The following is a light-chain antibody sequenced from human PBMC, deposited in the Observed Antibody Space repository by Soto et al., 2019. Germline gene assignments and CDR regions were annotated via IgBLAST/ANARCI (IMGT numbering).Light chain of an antibody. CDR2: GAS. J-gene: IGKJ4*01. CDR1: QSVNNDY. Sequence: ETVLTQSPGTLSLPPGERATLSCRASQSVNNDYLAWYQQRPGLAPRLLIFGASGRATGIPDRFSDSGSGTDFTLTISRLEPEDFAIYYCQQYGTSPLTFGGGTKVDIK. CDR3: QQYGTSPLT. V-gene: IGKV3-20*01.